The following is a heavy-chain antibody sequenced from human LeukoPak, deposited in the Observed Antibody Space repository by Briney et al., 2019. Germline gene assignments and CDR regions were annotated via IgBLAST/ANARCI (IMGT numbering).Heavy chain of an antibody. CDR3: ARARSGWSFFDY. J-gene: IGHJ4*02. CDR1: GYTFTRYP. V-gene: IGHV1-18*01. Sequence: ASVKVSCKASGYTFTRYPINWVRQAPGQGLEWMGWISAYNGNTNYAQKLQGRVTMTTDTSTSTAYMELTSLRSDDTAVYYCARARSGWSFFDYWGQGTLVTVSS. D-gene: IGHD6-19*01. CDR2: ISAYNGNT.